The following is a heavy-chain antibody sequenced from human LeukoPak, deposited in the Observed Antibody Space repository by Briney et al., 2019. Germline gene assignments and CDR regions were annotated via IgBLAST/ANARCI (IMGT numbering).Heavy chain of an antibody. CDR1: GFSFSTYA. CDR3: ATERDSSWTFDS. Sequence: GTSLRLSCAASGFSFSTYAMHWVRQAPGKGLDWVAMIWSDAGNQYYADSVKGRFTISRDNSKNTLYLQLNSLRAEDTAVYYCATERDSSWTFDSWGQGTLVTVSS. J-gene: IGHJ4*02. CDR2: IWSDAGNQ. V-gene: IGHV3-33*01. D-gene: IGHD6-13*01.